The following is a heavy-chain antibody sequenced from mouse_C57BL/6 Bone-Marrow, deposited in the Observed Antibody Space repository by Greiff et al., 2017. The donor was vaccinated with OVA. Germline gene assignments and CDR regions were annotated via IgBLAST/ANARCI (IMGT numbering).Heavy chain of an antibody. CDR2: IYPGSGNT. D-gene: IGHD2-3*01. V-gene: IGHV1-76*01. Sequence: VKLVESGAEVVRPGASVKLSCKASGYTFTDHYINWVKQRPGQGLEWIARIYPGSGNTYYNEKFKGKATLTAETSSNTAYMQLSSLTSEDSACYFCARDDGYFFEYWGQGTTLTVSS. CDR3: ARDDGYFFEY. CDR1: GYTFTDHY. J-gene: IGHJ2*01.